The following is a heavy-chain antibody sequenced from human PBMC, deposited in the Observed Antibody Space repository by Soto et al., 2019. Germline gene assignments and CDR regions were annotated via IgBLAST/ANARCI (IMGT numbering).Heavy chain of an antibody. CDR3: XXXXXXXTXXLSSFDH. Sequence: QVQLVQSGAEVKKPGASVKVSCKASGYTFSSYGISWVRQAPGXGLXXMGWISAYNSNTNYAQNFQDRLTMTTDTSTSXXXXXLRSLXSXXXXXXXXXXXXXXXTXXLSSFDHWGQGTLVTVSS. CDR1: GYTFSSYG. CDR2: ISAYNSNT. J-gene: IGHJ4*02. V-gene: IGHV1-18*01.